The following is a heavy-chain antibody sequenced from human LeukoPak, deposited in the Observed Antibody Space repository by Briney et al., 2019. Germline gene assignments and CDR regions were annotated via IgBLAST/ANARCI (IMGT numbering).Heavy chain of an antibody. CDR2: INAGNGNT. J-gene: IGHJ6*03. CDR1: GYTFTSYT. CDR3: ARARYETRIWPKSRYDYYHYMDV. V-gene: IGHV1-3*03. D-gene: IGHD3-3*01. Sequence: ASVKVSCKASGYTFTSYTIHWVRQAPGQRLEWMGWINAGNGNTKYSQEFQDRVTITRDTSASTAYMGLSSLRSEDMAVYYCARARYETRIWPKSRYDYYHYMDVWGKGTTVTVSS.